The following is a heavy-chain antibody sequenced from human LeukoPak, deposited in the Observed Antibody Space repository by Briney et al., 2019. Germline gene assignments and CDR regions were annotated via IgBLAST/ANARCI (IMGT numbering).Heavy chain of an antibody. Sequence: PSETLSLTCAVSGGSISSGGYSWSWIRQPPGKGLEWIGYIYHSGSTYYNPSLKSRVTISVDTSKNQFSLKPSSVTAADTAVYYCEVGATTANDAFDIWGQGTMVTVSS. V-gene: IGHV4-30-2*01. CDR2: IYHSGST. CDR3: EVGATTANDAFDI. CDR1: GGSISSGGYS. D-gene: IGHD1-26*01. J-gene: IGHJ3*02.